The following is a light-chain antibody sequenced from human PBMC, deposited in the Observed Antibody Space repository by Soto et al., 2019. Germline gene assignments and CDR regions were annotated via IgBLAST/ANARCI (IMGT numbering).Light chain of an antibody. V-gene: IGKV3-15*01. CDR3: QQYNNWPT. Sequence: EIVMTQSPAPLFLSLGGRATLSFRASQSVSSTYLAWYQQKPGQAPRLLIYGASTRATGIPARFSGSGSGTEFTLTISSLQSEDFAVYYCQQYNNWPTFGQGTKVDI. CDR1: QSVSSTY. J-gene: IGKJ1*01. CDR2: GAS.